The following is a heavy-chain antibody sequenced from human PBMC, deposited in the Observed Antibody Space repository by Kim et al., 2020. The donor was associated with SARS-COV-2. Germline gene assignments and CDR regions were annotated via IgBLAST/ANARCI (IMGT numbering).Heavy chain of an antibody. CDR3: AGEVDIVVVPAADAFDI. CDR1: GGSISSGDYY. V-gene: IGHV4-30-4*01. CDR2: IYYSGST. J-gene: IGHJ3*02. Sequence: SETLSLTCTVSGGSISSGDYYWSWIRQPPGKGLEWIGYIYYSGSTYYNPSLKSRVTISVDTSKNQFSLKLSSVTAADTAVYYCAGEVDIVVVPAADAFDIWGQGTMVTVSS. D-gene: IGHD2-2*03.